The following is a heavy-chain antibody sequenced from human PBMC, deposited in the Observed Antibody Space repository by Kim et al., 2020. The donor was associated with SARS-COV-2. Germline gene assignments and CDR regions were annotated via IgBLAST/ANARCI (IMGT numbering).Heavy chain of an antibody. Sequence: SETLSLTCTVSGGSINSHSDYWGWIRQPPGKGLEWIGSVYYSGNTNYNPSLKSRVTISIDTSKNQFSLRLNSVTAADTAVYYCAGRSGRSGSPFDPWGPGTLVTVSS. CDR3: AGRSGRSGSPFDP. V-gene: IGHV4-39*01. CDR1: GGSINSHSDY. J-gene: IGHJ5*02. CDR2: VYYSGNT. D-gene: IGHD3-10*01.